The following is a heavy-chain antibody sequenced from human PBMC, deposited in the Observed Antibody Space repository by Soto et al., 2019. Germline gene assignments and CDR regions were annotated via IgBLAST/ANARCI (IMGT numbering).Heavy chain of an antibody. CDR3: ATLNSFGSDF. Sequence: PGGSLRLSCAVSGLTFSKFWMHWVRQAPGKGLVWVSYVMGDGTTTDYADSVKGRFTISRDNAKNTVFLQMNSLRAEDTAAYYCATLNSFGSDFWGHGTLVTVSS. V-gene: IGHV3-74*01. CDR1: GLTFSKFW. CDR2: VMGDGTTT. J-gene: IGHJ4*01. D-gene: IGHD3-3*01.